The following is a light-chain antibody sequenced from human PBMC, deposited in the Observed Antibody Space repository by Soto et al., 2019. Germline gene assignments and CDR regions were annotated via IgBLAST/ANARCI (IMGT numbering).Light chain of an antibody. CDR1: QGIRDD. CDR3: HQYNSYSRT. V-gene: IGKV1-17*01. J-gene: IGKJ1*01. Sequence: DIQLTQSPSSLSASVGDSVTITCRASQGIRDDLGWYQQKAGEAPKRLIYAASSLHSGVPSRFSGSGSGTEFTLTISSLQSDDFGTYYCHQYNSYSRTFGQGTKVDIK. CDR2: AAS.